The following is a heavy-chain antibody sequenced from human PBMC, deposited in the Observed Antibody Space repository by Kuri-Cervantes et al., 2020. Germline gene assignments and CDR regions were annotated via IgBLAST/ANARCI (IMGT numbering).Heavy chain of an antibody. Sequence: ASVKVSCKVSGYTLTELSMHWERQAPGKGLEWMGGFDPEGGETIYAQKFQDRVTITADTSTSTAYMDLSSLTSEDTAVYYCARARNRGYSDYDYFDYWGQGTLVTVSS. CDR2: FDPEGGET. V-gene: IGHV1-24*01. CDR1: GYTLTELS. D-gene: IGHD5-12*01. J-gene: IGHJ4*02. CDR3: ARARNRGYSDYDYFDY.